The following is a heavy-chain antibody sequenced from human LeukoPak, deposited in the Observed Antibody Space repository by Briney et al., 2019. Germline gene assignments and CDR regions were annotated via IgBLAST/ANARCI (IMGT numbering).Heavy chain of an antibody. D-gene: IGHD3-3*01. CDR2: MKADGSEK. J-gene: IGHJ4*02. CDR3: ARGSPYDFWSGRTGPYGY. V-gene: IGHV3-7*01. CDR1: GFVFSTYW. Sequence: PGGSLRLSCAASGFVFSTYWMTWVRQARGKGLEWVANMKADGSEKYYVDSVKGRFTISRDNAKNSLYLQMNSLRAEDTAVYYCARGSPYDFWSGRTGPYGYWGQGTLVTVSS.